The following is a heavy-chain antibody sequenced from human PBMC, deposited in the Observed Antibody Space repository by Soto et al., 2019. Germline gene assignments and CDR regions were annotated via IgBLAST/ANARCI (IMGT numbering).Heavy chain of an antibody. J-gene: IGHJ6*02. CDR3: ARASATHYYGSGSLHGMDV. CDR2: IIPIFGTA. D-gene: IGHD3-10*01. V-gene: IGHV1-69*13. CDR1: GGTFSSYA. Sequence: ASVKVSCKASGGTFSSYAISWVRQAPGQGLEWMGGIIPIFGTANYAQKFQGRVTITADESTSTAYMELSSLRSEDTAVYYCARASATHYYGSGSLHGMDVWGQGTTVTVS.